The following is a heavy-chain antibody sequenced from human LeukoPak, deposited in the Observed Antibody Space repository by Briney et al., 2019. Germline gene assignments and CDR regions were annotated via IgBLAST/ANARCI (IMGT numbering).Heavy chain of an antibody. J-gene: IGHJ5*01. CDR1: GFTFSNYV. CDR3: AKGASPDYYGSGRFDF. Sequence: QPGGSLRLSCAASGFTFSNYVMSWVRQAPEKGLQWVSSSSGSGGSTYYADSVKGRFTISRDSPKKTVYLQMNSLRDEDTAVYFCAKGASPDYYGSGRFDFWGQGVLVTVSS. V-gene: IGHV3-23*01. CDR2: SSGSGGST. D-gene: IGHD3-10*01.